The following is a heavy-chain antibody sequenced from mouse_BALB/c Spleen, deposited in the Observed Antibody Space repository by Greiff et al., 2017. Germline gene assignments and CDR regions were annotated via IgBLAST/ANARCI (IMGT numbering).Heavy chain of an antibody. V-gene: IGHV1-80*01. J-gene: IGHJ4*01. CDR2: IYPGDGDT. CDR3: ARGDDGYHYYAMDY. D-gene: IGHD2-3*01. CDR1: GYAFSSYW. Sequence: VQLQQSGAELVRPGSSVKLSCTASGYAFSSYWMNWVKQRPGQGLEWIGQIYPGDGDTNYNGKFKGKATLTADKSSSTAYMQLSSLTSEDSAVYFCARGDDGYHYYAMDYWGQGTSVTVSS.